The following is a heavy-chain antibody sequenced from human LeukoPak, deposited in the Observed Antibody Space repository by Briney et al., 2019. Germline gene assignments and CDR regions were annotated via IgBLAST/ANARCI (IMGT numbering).Heavy chain of an antibody. J-gene: IGHJ4*02. CDR1: GFTFSMSA. V-gene: IGHV3-30-3*01. Sequence: GGSLRLSCATSGFTFSMSAMHWVRLAPGKGLDWVAVTSFDGGNKFYADSVKGRFSISRDNSKNTLYLQMNSLGLDDTAVYFCARGRAGIAAAGFDYWGQGTLVTVSS. D-gene: IGHD6-13*01. CDR2: TSFDGGNK. CDR3: ARGRAGIAAAGFDY.